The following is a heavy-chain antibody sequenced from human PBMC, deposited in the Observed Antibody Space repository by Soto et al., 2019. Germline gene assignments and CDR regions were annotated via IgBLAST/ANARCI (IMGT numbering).Heavy chain of an antibody. D-gene: IGHD1-1*01. CDR1: GGTFRNSA. V-gene: IGHV1-69*12. CDR2: IMPIFRTP. CDR3: ARDNDRPQLGAYYYYILDV. Sequence: QVQLEQSGAEVKKPGSSVKVSCKASGGTFRNSAISWVRQAPGQGLEWMGGIMPIFRTPDYAQKFHGRVTITADESTSTAYMELSGLRSDDTAVYFCARDNDRPQLGAYYYYILDVWGHGTTVTVSS. J-gene: IGHJ6*02.